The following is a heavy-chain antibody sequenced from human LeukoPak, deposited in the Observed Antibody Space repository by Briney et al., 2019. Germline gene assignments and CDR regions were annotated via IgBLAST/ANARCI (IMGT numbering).Heavy chain of an antibody. CDR1: GFTVRTYS. CDR2: ISSTSTYI. V-gene: IGHV3-21*01. Sequence: GGFLRLSCAASGFTVRTYSMHWVRQAPGKGLEWVSSISSTSTYIYDANSVKGRFTISRDNAKNTLYLQMNRLRAEDTAVYYCARDHWNDHKGYDYWGQGTLVTVSS. J-gene: IGHJ4*02. CDR3: ARDHWNDHKGYDY. D-gene: IGHD1-1*01.